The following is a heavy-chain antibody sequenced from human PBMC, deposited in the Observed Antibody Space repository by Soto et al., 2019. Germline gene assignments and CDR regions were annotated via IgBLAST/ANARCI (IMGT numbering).Heavy chain of an antibody. CDR3: ARLYYYGSGSYWD. V-gene: IGHV4-59*08. CDR1: GGSISSYY. Sequence: SETLSLTCTVSGGSISSYYRSWIRQPPGKGLEWIGYIYYSGSTNYNPSLKSRVTISVDTSKNQFSLKLSSVTAADTAVYYCARLYYYGSGSYWDWGQGTLVTVSS. D-gene: IGHD3-10*01. J-gene: IGHJ4*02. CDR2: IYYSGST.